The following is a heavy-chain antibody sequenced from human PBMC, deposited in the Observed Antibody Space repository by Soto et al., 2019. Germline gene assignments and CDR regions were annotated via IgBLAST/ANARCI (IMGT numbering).Heavy chain of an antibody. CDR3: AKGFRSLEWYSLAPFDY. CDR1: GFTFDTYA. Sequence: PVWSLRLSCAASGFTFDTYALNWVRQAPGKGLEWVSAIGSSGSTYYADSVKGRFTISRDTPKKTLYLQMNSLRVEDTAKYYCAKGFRSLEWYSLAPFDYWGQGALVTVSS. V-gene: IGHV3-23*01. J-gene: IGHJ4*02. CDR2: IGSSGST. D-gene: IGHD3-3*01.